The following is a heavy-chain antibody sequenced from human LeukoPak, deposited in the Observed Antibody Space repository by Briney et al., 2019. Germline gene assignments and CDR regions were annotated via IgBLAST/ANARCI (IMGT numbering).Heavy chain of an antibody. CDR1: GFTFTSCA. CDR2: IVVGSGNT. V-gene: IGHV1-58*02. Sequence: ASVKVSCKASGFTFTSCAIQWVRQARGQRLEWIGWIVVGSGNTNYAQKFQERVTITRDMSTTTAYMELKSLRSEDTAVYYCAAFAGYCSSISCFSWGQGTLVTVSS. CDR3: AAFAGYCSSISCFS. D-gene: IGHD2-2*01. J-gene: IGHJ4*02.